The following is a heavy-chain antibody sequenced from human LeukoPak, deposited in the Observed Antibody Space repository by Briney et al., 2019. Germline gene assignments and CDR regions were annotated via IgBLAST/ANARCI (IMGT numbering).Heavy chain of an antibody. D-gene: IGHD6-13*01. CDR2: ISSSGSII. J-gene: IGHJ4*02. Sequence: GGALRLSCAASGFTFSSYEMNWVRQAPGKGLEWVSYISSSGSIIYYADSVKGGFTISRDNAKNSLYLQMNSLRAEDTAVYYCARDSSSCPNDYWGQGTLVTVSS. CDR3: ARDSSSCPNDY. CDR1: GFTFSSYE. V-gene: IGHV3-48*03.